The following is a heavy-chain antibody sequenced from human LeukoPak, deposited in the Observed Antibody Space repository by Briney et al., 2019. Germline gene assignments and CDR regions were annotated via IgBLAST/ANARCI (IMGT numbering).Heavy chain of an antibody. D-gene: IGHD4-17*01. Sequence: PGGSLRLSCAASGFTFSPFTNFAMSWVRQAPGEGLECVSVVSASGDRTYYADSVKGRFTISRDNSKKTVDLQMNSLRAEDTAVYFCAKGHSDFGTGFGGWGQGTLVTVSS. CDR3: AKGHSDFGTGFGG. CDR2: VSASGDRT. V-gene: IGHV3-23*01. J-gene: IGHJ4*02. CDR1: GFTFSPFTNFA.